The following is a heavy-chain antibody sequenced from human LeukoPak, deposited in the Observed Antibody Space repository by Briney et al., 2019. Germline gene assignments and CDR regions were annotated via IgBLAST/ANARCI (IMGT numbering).Heavy chain of an antibody. Sequence: ASVKVSRKASGYTFTGYYMHWVRQAPGQGLAWMGWINPNSGGTNYAQKFQGRVTMTRDTSISTAYMELSRLRSDDTAVYYCARTGYCSSTSCWGFDNWFAPWGQGTLVTVSS. CDR3: ARTGYCSSTSCWGFDNWFAP. D-gene: IGHD2-2*01. CDR2: INPNSGGT. V-gene: IGHV1-2*02. CDR1: GYTFTGYY. J-gene: IGHJ5*02.